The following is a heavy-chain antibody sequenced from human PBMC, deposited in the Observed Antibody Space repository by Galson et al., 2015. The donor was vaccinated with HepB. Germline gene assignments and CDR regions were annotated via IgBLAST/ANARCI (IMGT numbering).Heavy chain of an antibody. CDR1: GYTFTSYA. CDR2: INAGNGNT. V-gene: IGHV1-3*01. D-gene: IGHD6-13*01. CDR3: ARRLSSSWTHYYYYGMDV. J-gene: IGHJ6*02. Sequence: SVKVSCKASGYTFTSYAMHWVRQAPGQRLEWMGWINAGNGNTKYSQKFQGRVTITRDTSASTAYMELSSLRSEDTAVYYCARRLSSSWTHYYYYGMDVWGQGTTVTVSS.